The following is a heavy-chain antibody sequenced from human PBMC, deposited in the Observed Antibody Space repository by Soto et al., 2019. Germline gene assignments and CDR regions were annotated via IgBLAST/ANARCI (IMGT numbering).Heavy chain of an antibody. CDR2: INHSGST. Sequence: QVQLQQWGARLLKPSETLSLTCAVYGGSFSGYYWSWIRQPPGKGLEWIGEINHSGSTNYNPSLKSRVTISVDTSKNQFSLKLSYVTSADTAVYYCARGLSYNYGSGSMAGFDPWGQGTLVTVSS. V-gene: IGHV4-34*01. CDR3: ARGLSYNYGSGSMAGFDP. D-gene: IGHD3-10*01. CDR1: GGSFSGYY. J-gene: IGHJ5*02.